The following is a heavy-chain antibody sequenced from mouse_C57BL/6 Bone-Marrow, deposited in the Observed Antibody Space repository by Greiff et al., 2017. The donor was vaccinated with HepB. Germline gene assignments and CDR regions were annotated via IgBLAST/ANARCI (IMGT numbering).Heavy chain of an antibody. CDR1: GYTFTSYW. CDR2: IYPGSGST. J-gene: IGHJ4*01. Sequence: QVQLQQSGAELVKPGASVKMSCKASGYTFTSYWITWVKQRPGQGLEWIGDIYPGSGSTNYNEKFKSKATLTVDTSSSTAYMQLSSLTSEDSAVYYGASDGYLYYYAMDYWGQGTSVTVSS. CDR3: ASDGYLYYYAMDY. D-gene: IGHD2-3*01. V-gene: IGHV1-55*01.